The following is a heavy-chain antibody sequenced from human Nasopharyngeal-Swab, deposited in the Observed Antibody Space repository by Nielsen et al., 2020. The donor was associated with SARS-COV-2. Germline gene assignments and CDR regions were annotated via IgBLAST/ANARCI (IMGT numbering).Heavy chain of an antibody. CDR2: IGTAGDT. D-gene: IGHD2-15*01. Sequence: GESLKISCAASGFTFSSYDMHWVRQATGKGLEWVSAIGTAGDTYYADSVKGRFTISRDNSKNTLYLQMNSLRAEDTAVYYCARATPTYSGGDFDYWGQGTLVTVSP. V-gene: IGHV3-13*01. J-gene: IGHJ4*02. CDR1: GFTFSSYD. CDR3: ARATPTYSGGDFDY.